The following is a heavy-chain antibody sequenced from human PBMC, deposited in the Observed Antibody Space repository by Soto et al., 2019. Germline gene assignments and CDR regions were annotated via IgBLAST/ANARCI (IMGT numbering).Heavy chain of an antibody. CDR2: IDRDGINT. V-gene: IGHV3-74*01. D-gene: IGHD3-10*01. CDR1: GFTFSNFW. J-gene: IGHJ6*02. CDR3: ARRYYHDSGNNDRYQYGMDV. Sequence: EVQLVESGGTLVQPGGSLRLSCAASGFTFSNFWMQWVRQAPGKGLVWVSRIDRDGINTNYADSVKGRFTISRDNAKNTLYLQMNSLRAEDKGLYYCARRYYHDSGNNDRYQYGMDVWGQGPTVTVSS.